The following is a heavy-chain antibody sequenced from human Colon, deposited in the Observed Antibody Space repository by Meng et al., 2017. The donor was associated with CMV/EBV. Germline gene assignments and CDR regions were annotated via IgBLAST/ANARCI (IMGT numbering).Heavy chain of an antibody. Sequence: GGSLRLSCVASGFTVSSNFMSWVRQAPGKGLEWVPIIYSGGTIKYADSVKGRFTISRDSSTNTLYLHIDSLRAEDTAVYFCARNRRNCGGVSCYGYYGIDVWGQGTPVTVSS. CDR1: GFTVSSNF. CDR2: IYSGGTI. V-gene: IGHV3-53*01. CDR3: ARNRRNCGGVSCYGYYGIDV. D-gene: IGHD2-15*01. J-gene: IGHJ6*02.